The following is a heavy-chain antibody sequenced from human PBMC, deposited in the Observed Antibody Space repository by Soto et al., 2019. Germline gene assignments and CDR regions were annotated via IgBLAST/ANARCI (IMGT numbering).Heavy chain of an antibody. Sequence: SETLSLTCAVSGGSVSSGDYYWTWIRQPPGKGLEWIGYIYHSGSTYYNPSLKSRLTISLDTSKNQFSLKLSSVNAADTAVYYCSRKSGSAYYFDYWGQGTLVT. CDR2: IYHSGST. J-gene: IGHJ4*02. CDR3: SRKSGSAYYFDY. V-gene: IGHV4-30-4*01. CDR1: GGSVSSGDYY. D-gene: IGHD3-16*01.